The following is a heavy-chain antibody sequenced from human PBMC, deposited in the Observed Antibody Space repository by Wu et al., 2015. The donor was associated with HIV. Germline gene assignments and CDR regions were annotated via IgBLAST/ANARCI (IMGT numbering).Heavy chain of an antibody. V-gene: IGHV1-2*02. D-gene: IGHD3-10*01. Sequence: QVQLVQSGAEVKKPGASVKVSCKASGYTFTGYYMHWVRQAPGQGLEWMGWINPNSGGTNYAQKFQGRVTLTRTRPSATAYMGNXGQAKKKKSDETRPSYYCARVYGSGVKLSLYYYYVWTSGAKGTTVTVS. CDR1: GYTFTGYY. CDR3: ARVYGSGVKLSLYYYYVWTS. J-gene: IGHJ6*02. CDR2: INPNSGGT.